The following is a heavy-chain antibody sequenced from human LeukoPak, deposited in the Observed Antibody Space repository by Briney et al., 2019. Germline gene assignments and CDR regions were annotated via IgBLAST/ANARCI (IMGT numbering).Heavy chain of an antibody. V-gene: IGHV1-69*04. CDR1: GGTFSSYA. J-gene: IGHJ3*02. CDR3: AIIQREEYAFDI. CDR2: IIPILGIA. D-gene: IGHD2-2*01. Sequence: ASVKVSCKASGGTFSSYAISWVRQAPGQGLEWMGRIIPILGIANYAQKFQGRVTITADKSTSTAYMELSSLRSEDTAVYYCAIIQREEYAFDIWGQGTMVTVSS.